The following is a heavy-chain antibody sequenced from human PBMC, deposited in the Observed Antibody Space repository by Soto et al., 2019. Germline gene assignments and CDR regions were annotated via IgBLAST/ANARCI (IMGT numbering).Heavy chain of an antibody. CDR1: GGTFSSYA. CDR2: IIPIFGTA. J-gene: IGHJ4*02. Sequence: QVQLVQSGAEVKKPGSSVKVSCKASGGTFSSYAISWVRQAPGQGLEWMGGIIPIFGTANYAQTFQGRVTNTAEESTRPVYMELSSLRSEDTAVYYCAREGGAEYYYDSSGYNRGFYYWGQGTLVTVSS. V-gene: IGHV1-69*01. D-gene: IGHD3-22*01. CDR3: AREGGAEYYYDSSGYNRGFYY.